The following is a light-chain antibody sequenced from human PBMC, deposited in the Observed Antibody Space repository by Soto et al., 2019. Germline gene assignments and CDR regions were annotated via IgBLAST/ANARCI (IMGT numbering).Light chain of an antibody. J-gene: IGKJ5*01. CDR1: QSISSW. V-gene: IGKV1-5*01. CDR3: QQLNSYPIT. CDR2: DAS. Sequence: IRMTQSPSSLSASTGDRVTITCRARQSISSWLAWYQQKPGKAPKLLIYDASNLESGVPSRFSGSGSGTEFTLTISSLQPEDFATYYCQQLNSYPITFGQGTRLEIK.